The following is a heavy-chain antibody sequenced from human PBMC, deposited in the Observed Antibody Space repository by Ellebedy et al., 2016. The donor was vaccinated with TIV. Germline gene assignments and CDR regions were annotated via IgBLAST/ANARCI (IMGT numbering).Heavy chain of an antibody. CDR2: INPSGGAT. Sequence: ASVKVSCKASGYTFTGYYIHWVRQAPGQGLEWMGIINPSGGATTYAQKFQGRVTMTRDRSTSTVYMELSSLRSEDTAVYYCARDVDSSTWKDFWGQGTLVTVSS. V-gene: IGHV1-46*01. J-gene: IGHJ4*02. CDR1: GYTFTGYY. D-gene: IGHD6-13*01. CDR3: ARDVDSSTWKDF.